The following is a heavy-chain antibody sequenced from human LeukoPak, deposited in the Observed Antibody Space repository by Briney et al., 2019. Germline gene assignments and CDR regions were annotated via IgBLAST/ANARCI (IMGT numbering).Heavy chain of an antibody. J-gene: IGHJ6*02. Sequence: SETLSLTCTVSGGSISSGGSYWSWIRQHPGKGLEWIGYIYYSGSTYYNPSLKSRVTISVDTSKNQFSLKLSSVTAADTAVYYCARETTQDYYYYGMDVWGQGTTVTVSS. CDR1: GGSISSGGSY. CDR3: ARETTQDYYYYGMDV. CDR2: IYYSGST. V-gene: IGHV4-31*03.